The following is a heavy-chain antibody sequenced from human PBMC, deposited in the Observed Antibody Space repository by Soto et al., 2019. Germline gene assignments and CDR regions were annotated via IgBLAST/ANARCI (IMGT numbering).Heavy chain of an antibody. Sequence: ASVKVSCKASGYTFTSYGISWVRQAPGQGLEWMGWISAYNGNTNYAQKLQGRVTMTTDTSTSTAYMELRSLRSEDTAVYYCAREIAAAGTKYYYGMDVWGQGTTVTVSS. D-gene: IGHD6-13*01. CDR2: ISAYNGNT. V-gene: IGHV1-18*04. CDR1: GYTFTSYG. CDR3: AREIAAAGTKYYYGMDV. J-gene: IGHJ6*02.